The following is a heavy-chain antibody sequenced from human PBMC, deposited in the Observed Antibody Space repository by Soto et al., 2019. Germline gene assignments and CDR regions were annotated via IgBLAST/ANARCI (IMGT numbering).Heavy chain of an antibody. CDR3: ARGQRRRDIVVVPAAMLYNWFDP. CDR2: IYYSGST. V-gene: IGHV4-31*03. Sequence: SETLSLTCTVSGGSISSGGYYWSWIRQHPGKGLEWIGYIYYSGSTYYNPSLKSRVTISVDTSKNQFSLKLSSVTAADTAVYYCARGQRRRDIVVVPAAMLYNWFDPWGQGTLVTVSS. D-gene: IGHD2-2*01. J-gene: IGHJ5*02. CDR1: GGSISSGGYY.